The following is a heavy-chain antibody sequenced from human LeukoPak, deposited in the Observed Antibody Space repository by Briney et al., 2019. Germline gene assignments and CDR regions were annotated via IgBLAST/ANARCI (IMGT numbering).Heavy chain of an antibody. CDR1: GFTFSSYA. Sequence: TGGSLRLSCAASGFTFSSYAMSWVRQAPGKGLEWVSAISGSGGSTYYADSVKGRFTISRDNSKNTLYLQMNSLRVEDTAVYYCAAYYYDSSGYDLRFYWGQGTLVTVSS. D-gene: IGHD3-22*01. V-gene: IGHV3-23*01. CDR3: AAYYYDSSGYDLRFY. CDR2: ISGSGGST. J-gene: IGHJ4*02.